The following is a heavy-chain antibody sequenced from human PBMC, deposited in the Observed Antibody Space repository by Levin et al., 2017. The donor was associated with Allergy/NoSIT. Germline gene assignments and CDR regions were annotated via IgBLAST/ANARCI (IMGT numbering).Heavy chain of an antibody. CDR3: ARQADFWSGLGVP. Sequence: ASVKVSCKGSGYSFTSYWIGWVRQMPGKGLEWMGIIYPGDSDTRYSPSFQGQVTISADKSISTAYLQWSSLKASDTAMYYCARQADFWSGLGVPWGQGTLVTVSS. CDR2: IYPGDSDT. J-gene: IGHJ5*02. CDR1: GYSFTSYW. D-gene: IGHD3-3*01. V-gene: IGHV5-51*01.